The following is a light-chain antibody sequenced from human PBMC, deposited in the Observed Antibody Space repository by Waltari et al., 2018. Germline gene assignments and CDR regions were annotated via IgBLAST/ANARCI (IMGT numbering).Light chain of an antibody. CDR1: QSVLRNSTKRTS. CDR2: WAS. J-gene: IGKJ1*01. Sequence: DIVMTQSPDPLALSLGERATINCNTSQSVLRNSTKRTSLPWLQQRPGQPPKLLIYWASTRDSGVPDRFTGSGSGTDFTLTINSLQAEDVAVYYCQQFYSTPTFGQGTKVEI. V-gene: IGKV4-1*01. CDR3: QQFYSTPT.